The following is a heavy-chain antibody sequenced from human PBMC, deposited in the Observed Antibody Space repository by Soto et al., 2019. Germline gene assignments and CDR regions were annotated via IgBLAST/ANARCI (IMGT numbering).Heavy chain of an antibody. CDR3: AQDRGSVARSTSIDY. CDR1: GFTFSSYA. J-gene: IGHJ4*02. CDR2: ISGSGGST. D-gene: IGHD2-15*01. V-gene: IGHV3-23*01. Sequence: EVQLLESGGGLVQPGGSLRLSCAASGFTFSSYAMSWVRQAPGKGLEWVSAISGSGGSTYYADSVKGRFTISIDNSKNTLYLKMNRLIPEDTAVYDCAQDRGSVARSTSIDYFVQGALVTVS.